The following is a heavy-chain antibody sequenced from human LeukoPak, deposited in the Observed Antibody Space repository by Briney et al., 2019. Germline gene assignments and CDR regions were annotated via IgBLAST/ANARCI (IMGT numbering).Heavy chain of an antibody. J-gene: IGHJ4*02. CDR3: AKGEGFGEPHFDY. V-gene: IGHV3-9*01. CDR1: GFTFDDYA. Sequence: TGGSLRLSCAASGFTFDDYAMHWVRQAPGKGLEWVSGISWNSGSIGYADSVKGRFTISRDNAKNSLYLQMNSLRAEDTALYYCAKGEGFGEPHFDYWGQGTLVTVSS. CDR2: ISWNSGSI. D-gene: IGHD3-10*01.